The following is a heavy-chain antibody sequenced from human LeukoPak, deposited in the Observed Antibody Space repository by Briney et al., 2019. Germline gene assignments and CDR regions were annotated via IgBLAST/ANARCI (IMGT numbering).Heavy chain of an antibody. D-gene: IGHD1-26*01. V-gene: IGHV1-18*01. Sequence: ASVKVSCKASGYTFTSYGISWVRQAPGQGLEWMGWISAYNGNTNYAQELQGRVTMTTDTSTSTAYMELRSLRSDDTAVYYCARKGVSSVGGSYHEPGHELYYYYMDVWGKGTTVTVSS. CDR3: ARKGVSSVGGSYHEPGHELYYYYMDV. CDR1: GYTFTSYG. J-gene: IGHJ6*03. CDR2: ISAYNGNT.